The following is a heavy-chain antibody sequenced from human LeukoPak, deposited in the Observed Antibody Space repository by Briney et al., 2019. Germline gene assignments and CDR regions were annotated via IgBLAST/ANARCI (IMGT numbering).Heavy chain of an antibody. V-gene: IGHV1-2*04. Sequence: ASVKVSCKASGYTFTGYYMHWVRQAPGQGLEWMGWINPNSGGTNYAQKFQGWVTMTRDTSISTAYMELSRLRSDDTAVYYCARSGRYFDWFDAAMDYWGQGTLVTVSS. J-gene: IGHJ4*02. CDR1: GYTFTGYY. D-gene: IGHD3-9*01. CDR3: ARSGRYFDWFDAAMDY. CDR2: INPNSGGT.